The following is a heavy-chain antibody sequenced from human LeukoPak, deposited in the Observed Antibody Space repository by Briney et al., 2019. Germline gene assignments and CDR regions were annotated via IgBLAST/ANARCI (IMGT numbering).Heavy chain of an antibody. J-gene: IGHJ4*02. CDR3: ARGATSFDY. Sequence: GEPLKIPGKGSGYRFTTYWIGWAGQMPGKGLEWIGIIYPTDSDTRYSPSFQGQVSLSADQSIRTAYLQWSSLKASDTAMYYCARGATSFDYWGQGALVTVSS. CDR1: GYRFTTYW. V-gene: IGHV5-51*01. CDR2: IYPTDSDT. D-gene: IGHD1-26*01.